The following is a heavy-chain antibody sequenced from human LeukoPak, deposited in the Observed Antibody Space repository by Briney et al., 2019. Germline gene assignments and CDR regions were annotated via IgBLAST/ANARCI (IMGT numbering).Heavy chain of an antibody. D-gene: IGHD2-15*01. Sequence: PSETLSLTCSVSGGSISSYYWSWIRQPPGKGLEWIGYISYSGSANYNASLKTRATISVDTSKNQFSLRLSSVTAADTAVYYCARHQGGTTYDYWGQGTLVTVSS. CDR1: GGSISSYY. V-gene: IGHV4-59*08. J-gene: IGHJ4*02. CDR3: ARHQGGTTYDY. CDR2: ISYSGSA.